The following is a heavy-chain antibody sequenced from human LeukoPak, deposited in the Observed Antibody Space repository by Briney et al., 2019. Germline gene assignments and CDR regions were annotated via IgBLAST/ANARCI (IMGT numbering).Heavy chain of an antibody. V-gene: IGHV3-23*01. D-gene: IGHD1-26*01. CDR3: AKGSDWYSGSYFDY. CDR1: GFTFSSYG. CDR2: ISGSGGST. J-gene: IGHJ4*02. Sequence: GGTLRLSCAASGFTFSSYGMSWVRQAPGKGLEWVSAISGSGGSTYYADSVKGRFTISRDNSKNTLYLQMNSLRAEDTAVYYCAKGSDWYSGSYFDYWGQGTLVTVSS.